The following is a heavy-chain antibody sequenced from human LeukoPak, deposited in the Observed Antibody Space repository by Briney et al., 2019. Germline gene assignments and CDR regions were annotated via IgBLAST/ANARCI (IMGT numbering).Heavy chain of an antibody. J-gene: IGHJ5*02. V-gene: IGHV4-34*01. CDR2: INHDGST. Sequence: SETLSLTCAVYGGSFRDYYWSWIRQPPGKGLEWIGEINHDGSTNYNPSLKSRVTMSIDASKSQFFLTLTPVTAADTAVYYCAREGAYSNFVNWFDTWAQGTLVTVSS. CDR1: GGSFRDYY. CDR3: AREGAYSNFVNWFDT. D-gene: IGHD2/OR15-2a*01.